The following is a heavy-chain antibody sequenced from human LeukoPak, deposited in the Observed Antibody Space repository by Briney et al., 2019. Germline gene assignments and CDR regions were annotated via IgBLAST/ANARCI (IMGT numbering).Heavy chain of an antibody. CDR1: GFSFSSHS. Sequence: GGSLRLSCAASGFSFSSHSMNWVRQAPGKGLDWISSISSSSSYMHYADSVKGRFTISRDNAKNSLYLQMNSLRAEDPAVYYCARAYSYFFDSRGYYDDYWGQGTLVAVPP. V-gene: IGHV3-21*01. D-gene: IGHD3-22*01. J-gene: IGHJ4*02. CDR3: ARAYSYFFDSRGYYDDY. CDR2: ISSSSSYM.